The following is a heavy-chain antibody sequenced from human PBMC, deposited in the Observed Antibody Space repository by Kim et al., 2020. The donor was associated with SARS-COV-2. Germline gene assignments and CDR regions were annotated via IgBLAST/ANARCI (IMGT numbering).Heavy chain of an antibody. CDR1: GFTFSDHY. D-gene: IGHD7-27*01. V-gene: IGHV3-72*01. CDR3: ARVGTGWSGEYDY. CDR2: ATNKANSYIT. J-gene: IGHJ4*02. Sequence: GGSLRLSCAASGFTFSDHYMDWIRQAPGKGLEWVGRATNKANSYITYYAASVKGRFTISRDDSENSLYLQMSSLKTEDTAVYYCARVGTGWSGEYDYWGQGTLVTVSS.